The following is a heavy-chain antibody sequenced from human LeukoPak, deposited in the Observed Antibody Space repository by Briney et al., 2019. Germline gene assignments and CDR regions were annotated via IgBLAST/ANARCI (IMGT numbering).Heavy chain of an antibody. CDR1: GFTFSSYA. Sequence: GGSLRLSCAASGFTFSSYAMSWVRQAPGKGLECISGFSGSGGSTYYADSVKGRFIISRDNSKNTVYLQMNSLSAEDAAVYYCVKDDGWVQYANWGQGTLVTVSS. V-gene: IGHV3-23*01. J-gene: IGHJ4*02. CDR2: FSGSGGST. D-gene: IGHD5-24*01. CDR3: VKDDGWVQYAN.